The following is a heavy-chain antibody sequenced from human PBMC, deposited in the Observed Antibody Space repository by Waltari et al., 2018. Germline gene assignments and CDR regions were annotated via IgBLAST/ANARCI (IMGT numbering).Heavy chain of an antibody. Sequence: EVQLVESGGGLVKPGGSLRLSCAASGFTFSSYRMTWVRQAPGKGREWVSASSSSSSYIYYADSGKGRCTISRDNAKNSLYLQMNSLRAEDTAVYYCARDDYSITLDYWGQGTLVTVSS. CDR2: SSSSSSYI. CDR3: ARDDYSITLDY. D-gene: IGHD4-4*01. CDR1: GFTFSSYR. J-gene: IGHJ4*02. V-gene: IGHV3-21*01.